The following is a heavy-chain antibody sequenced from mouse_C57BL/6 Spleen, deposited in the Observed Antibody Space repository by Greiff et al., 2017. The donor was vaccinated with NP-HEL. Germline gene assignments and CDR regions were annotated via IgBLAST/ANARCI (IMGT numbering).Heavy chain of an antibody. Sequence: VQLQQSGAELVRPGASVKLSCKASGYTFTDYYINWVKQRPGQGLEWIARIYPGSGNTYYNEKFKGKATLTAEKSSSTAYMQLSSLTSEDSAVYFCARYYSNHWYFDVWGTRTTVTVSS. CDR3: ARYYSNHWYFDV. V-gene: IGHV1-76*01. CDR1: GYTFTDYY. CDR2: IYPGSGNT. J-gene: IGHJ1*03. D-gene: IGHD2-5*01.